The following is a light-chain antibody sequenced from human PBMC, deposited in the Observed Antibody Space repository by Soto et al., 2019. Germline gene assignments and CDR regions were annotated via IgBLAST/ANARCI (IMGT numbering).Light chain of an antibody. J-gene: IGKJ1*01. CDR1: QSLLHSNGYNY. CDR2: LGS. V-gene: IGKV2-28*01. CDR3: MQALQTRT. Sequence: DIVMTQSPLSLPVTPGEPASIACRSSQSLLHSNGYNYLDWYLQKPGQSPQLLIYLGSNRASGVPDRFSGSGSGTDFTLKISRVEAEEVGVYYCMQALQTRTFGQGTKVDIK.